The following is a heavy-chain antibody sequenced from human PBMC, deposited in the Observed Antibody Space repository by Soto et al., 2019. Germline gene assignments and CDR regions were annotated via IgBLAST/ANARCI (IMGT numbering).Heavy chain of an antibody. CDR3: AKAERSSSHYNWFDP. CDR1: GFTFDDYA. J-gene: IGHJ5*02. D-gene: IGHD6-6*01. CDR2: ISWNSGSI. Sequence: EVQLVESGGGLVQPGRSLRLSCVASGFTFDDYAMHWVRQAPGKGLEWVSGISWNSGSIGYADSVKGRFTISRDNAKNSLYLQMNSLRAEDTALYYCAKAERSSSHYNWFDPWGQGTLVTVSS. V-gene: IGHV3-9*01.